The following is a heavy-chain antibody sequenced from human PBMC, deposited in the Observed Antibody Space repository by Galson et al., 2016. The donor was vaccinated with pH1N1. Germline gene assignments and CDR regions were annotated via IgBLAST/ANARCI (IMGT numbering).Heavy chain of an antibody. CDR3: ARDVPGFLDWYYFDH. CDR1: GGDAISFYS. Sequence: SETLSLTCTVSGGDAISFYSWNRIRQPAGKGLEWIGRIYTTGTTTGTTNYNPSLKRRVTMSVDTSKNQVSLNLSSVTAADTAVYYCARDVPGFLDWYYFDHWGQGTLVTVSS. V-gene: IGHV4-4*07. CDR2: IYTTGTT. D-gene: IGHD1-1*01. J-gene: IGHJ4*02.